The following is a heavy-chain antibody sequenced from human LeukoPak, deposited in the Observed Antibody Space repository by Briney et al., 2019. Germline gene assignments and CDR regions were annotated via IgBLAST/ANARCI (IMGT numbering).Heavy chain of an antibody. CDR2: MSSRSGII. Sequence: GGSLRLSCVASGFNFSDYYMNWIRQSPGKGLEWISYMSSRSGIIYYADSVKGRFTISRDNSKNTLYLQMNSLRADDTAVYYCAKDRNSGDIGAFDIWGQGTMVTVSS. V-gene: IGHV3-11*01. D-gene: IGHD4-17*01. CDR3: AKDRNSGDIGAFDI. J-gene: IGHJ3*02. CDR1: GFNFSDYY.